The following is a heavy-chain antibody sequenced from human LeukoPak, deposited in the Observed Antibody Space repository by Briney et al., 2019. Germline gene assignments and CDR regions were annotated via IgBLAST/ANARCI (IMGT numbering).Heavy chain of an antibody. CDR2: FHYSSNS. J-gene: IGHJ3*01. CDR3: ARERLWFGESGAFDL. Sequence: SETLSLTCTVSSGSISTYYWSWIRQPPGKDLEWIGFFHYSSNSKYNPSLKGRVTISVDSSKNQFSLKLSSVTAADTAVYYCARERLWFGESGAFDLWGQGTMVTVSS. CDR1: SGSISTYY. V-gene: IGHV4-59*01. D-gene: IGHD3-10*01.